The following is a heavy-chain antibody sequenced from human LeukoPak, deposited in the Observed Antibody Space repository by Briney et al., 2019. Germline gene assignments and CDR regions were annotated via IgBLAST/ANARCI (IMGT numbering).Heavy chain of an antibody. V-gene: IGHV1-69*13. CDR3: ASRGPHPPRDFDY. CDR2: IIPIFGTA. J-gene: IGHJ4*02. Sequence: SVKVSCKASGGTFSSYAISWVRQAPGQGLEWMGGIIPIFGTANYAQKFQGRVTITADESTSTAYMELSSLRSEDTAVYYCASRGPHPPRDFDYWGQGTLVTVSS. CDR1: GGTFSSYA.